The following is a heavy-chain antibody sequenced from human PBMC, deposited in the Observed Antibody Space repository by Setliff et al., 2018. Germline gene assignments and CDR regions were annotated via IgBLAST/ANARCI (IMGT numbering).Heavy chain of an antibody. J-gene: IGHJ6*03. Sequence: GASVKVSCQASGYTFTRYAMNWVRQAPGQGLEWMGWINTNTGNPTYAQGFTGRFVFSLDTSVSTAYLQISSLKAEDTAVYYCARDSSGWSGFSRLVGVYYYYMDVWGKGTTVTVSS. V-gene: IGHV7-4-1*02. CDR3: ARDSSGWSGFSRLVGVYYYYMDV. D-gene: IGHD6-19*01. CDR2: INTNTGNP. CDR1: GYTFTRYA.